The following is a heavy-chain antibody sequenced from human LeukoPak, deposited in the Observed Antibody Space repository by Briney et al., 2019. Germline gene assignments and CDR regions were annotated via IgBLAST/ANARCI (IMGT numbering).Heavy chain of an antibody. Sequence: PGGSLRLSCAASRFTFSNYGMHWVRQAPGKGLEWVAFIRYDGSSKYYADSVKGRFTISRDNSKNTLYLQMNSLRAEDTAVYYCASREVGYSSGWYEYYYYYMDVWGKGTTVTVSS. D-gene: IGHD6-19*01. CDR3: ASREVGYSSGWYEYYYYYMDV. V-gene: IGHV3-30*02. CDR1: RFTFSNYG. CDR2: IRYDGSSK. J-gene: IGHJ6*03.